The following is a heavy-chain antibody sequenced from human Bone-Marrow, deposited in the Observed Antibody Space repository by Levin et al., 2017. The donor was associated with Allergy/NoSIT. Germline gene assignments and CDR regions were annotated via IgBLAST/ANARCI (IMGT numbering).Heavy chain of an antibody. CDR3: ASWEWSYDILTGPSHNWFDP. CDR2: IIPIFGTA. CDR1: GGTFSSYA. D-gene: IGHD3-9*01. Sequence: PEASVKVSCKASGGTFSSYAISWVRQAPGQGLEWMGGIIPIFGTANYAQKFQGRVTITADESTSTAYMELSSLRSEDTAVYYCASWEWSYDILTGPSHNWFDPWGQGTLVTVSS. J-gene: IGHJ5*02. V-gene: IGHV1-69*13.